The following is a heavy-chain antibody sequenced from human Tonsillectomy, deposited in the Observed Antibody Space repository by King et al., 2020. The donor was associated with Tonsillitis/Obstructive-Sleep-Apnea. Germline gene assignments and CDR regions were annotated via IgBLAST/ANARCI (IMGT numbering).Heavy chain of an antibody. J-gene: IGHJ4*02. Sequence: QLVQSGAEVKKPGASVKVSCKASGYTFTSSDLNWVRQATGQRLEWMGWMNPNSGDTDYAQKFQGRVTMTRNTSISTAYMELSSLRSDDTAVYYCATPPPDCSSTSCYWYFDYWGQGTLVTVSS. CDR1: GYTFTSSD. V-gene: IGHV1-8*01. CDR2: MNPNSGDT. CDR3: ATPPPDCSSTSCYWYFDY. D-gene: IGHD2-2*01.